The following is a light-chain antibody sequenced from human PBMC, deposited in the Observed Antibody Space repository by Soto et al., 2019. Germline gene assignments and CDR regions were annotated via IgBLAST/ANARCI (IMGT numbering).Light chain of an antibody. CDR3: AAWDDSLRGV. CDR2: RNN. J-gene: IGLJ2*01. Sequence: QSVLTQPPSASGTPGQRVTISCSGSSSNIGSNYVYWYQQLPGTVPKLLIYRNNQRPSGVPDRFSGSKSGTSASLAISGLRSEDEADYYCAAWDDSLRGVFGGGTKLTVL. V-gene: IGLV1-47*01. CDR1: SSNIGSNY.